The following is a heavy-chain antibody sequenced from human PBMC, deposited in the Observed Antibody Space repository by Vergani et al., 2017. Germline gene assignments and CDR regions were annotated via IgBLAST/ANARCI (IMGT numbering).Heavy chain of an antibody. Sequence: QVQLVESGGGVVQPGRSLRLSCAAPGFTFSSYAMNWVRQAPGKGLEWVAVISYAGSNKYYADPVKGLFTISRDNSKNTLYLQMNSLRAEDTAGYYCAREVRRLRYFDWGKGTLVTVSS. V-gene: IGHV3-30*04. CDR3: AREVRRLRYFD. CDR1: GFTFSSYA. J-gene: IGHJ4*02. D-gene: IGHD3-9*01. CDR2: ISYAGSNK.